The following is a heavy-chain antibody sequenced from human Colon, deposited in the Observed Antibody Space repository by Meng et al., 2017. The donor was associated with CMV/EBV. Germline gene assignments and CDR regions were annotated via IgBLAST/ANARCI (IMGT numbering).Heavy chain of an antibody. CDR1: GASISGGDVY. D-gene: IGHD3-10*01. CDR2: IYNTGNT. V-gene: IGHV4-30-4*08. CDR3: ARDASAGFGD. Sequence: SETLSLTCTVSGASISGGDVYWNWLRQSPGKGLEWIGYIYNTGNTFYTPSLKSRVVISLDTSTNRFSLELASATAADTAMYYCARDASAGFGDWGRGILVTVSS. J-gene: IGHJ4*02.